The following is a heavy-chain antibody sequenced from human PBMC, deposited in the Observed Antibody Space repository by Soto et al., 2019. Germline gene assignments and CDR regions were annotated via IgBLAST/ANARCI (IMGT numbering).Heavy chain of an antibody. Sequence: GGSLRLSCAASGFTFSSYEMNWVRQAPGKGLEWVSYISSSGSTIYYADSVKGRFTISRDNAKNSLYLQMNSLRAEDTAVYYCARDYYDSSGYYYYYYYGMDVWGQGTTVTVSS. D-gene: IGHD3-22*01. CDR1: GFTFSSYE. CDR2: ISSSGSTI. CDR3: ARDYYDSSGYYYYYYYGMDV. V-gene: IGHV3-48*03. J-gene: IGHJ6*02.